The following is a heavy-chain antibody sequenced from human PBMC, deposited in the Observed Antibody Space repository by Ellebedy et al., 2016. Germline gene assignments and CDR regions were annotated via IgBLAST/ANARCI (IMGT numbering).Heavy chain of an antibody. CDR3: AAAKYYDILTGYYIPYGMDV. CDR2: IVVGSGNT. V-gene: IGHV1-58*01. Sequence: GGSLRLSXAASGFTFTSSAVQWVRQARGQRLEWIGWIVVGSGNTNYAQKFQERVTITRDMSTSTAYMELSSLRSEDTAVYYCAAAKYYDILTGYYIPYGMDVWGQGTTVTVSS. CDR1: GFTFTSSA. D-gene: IGHD3-9*01. J-gene: IGHJ6*02.